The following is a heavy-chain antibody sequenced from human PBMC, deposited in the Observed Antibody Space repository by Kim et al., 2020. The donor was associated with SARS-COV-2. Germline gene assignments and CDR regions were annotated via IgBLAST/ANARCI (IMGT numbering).Heavy chain of an antibody. CDR2: ISAYNGNT. D-gene: IGHD5-12*01. CDR1: GYTFTSYG. V-gene: IGHV1-18*01. Sequence: ASVKVSCKASGYTFTSYGISWVRQAPGQGLEWMGWISAYNGNTNYAQKLQGRVTMTTDTSTSTAYMELRSLRSDDTAVYYCARDPDIVATILFGYFDYWGQGTLVTVSS. J-gene: IGHJ4*02. CDR3: ARDPDIVATILFGYFDY.